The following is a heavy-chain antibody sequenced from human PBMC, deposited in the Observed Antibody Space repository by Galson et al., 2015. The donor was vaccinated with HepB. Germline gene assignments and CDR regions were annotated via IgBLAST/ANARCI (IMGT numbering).Heavy chain of an antibody. V-gene: IGHV3-33*01. D-gene: IGHD6-19*01. CDR2: IWSDGTNK. CDR1: GFSFSSYG. Sequence: SLRLSCAASGFSFSSYGLHWVRQAPGKGLEWLSVIWSDGTNKDYADSVKGRFTISRGNSKSTLYLQMNSLRTEDTAVYYCATELRYNSGCFALDSWGQGALVTVSS. CDR3: ATELRYNSGCFALDS. J-gene: IGHJ5*01.